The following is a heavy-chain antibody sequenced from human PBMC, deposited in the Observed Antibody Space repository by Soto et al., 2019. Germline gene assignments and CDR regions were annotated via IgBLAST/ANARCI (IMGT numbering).Heavy chain of an antibody. CDR2: ISAYNGNT. J-gene: IGHJ6*02. CDR1: GYTFTSYG. Sequence: GASVKVSCKASGYTFTSYGISWVRQAPGQGLEWMGWISAYNGNTNYAQKLQGRVTMTTDTSTSTAYMELRSLRSDDTAVYYCARDRSGDSSGYYYGTPQYYYYGMDVWGQGTKVTVSS. D-gene: IGHD3-22*01. CDR3: ARDRSGDSSGYYYGTPQYYYYGMDV. V-gene: IGHV1-18*01.